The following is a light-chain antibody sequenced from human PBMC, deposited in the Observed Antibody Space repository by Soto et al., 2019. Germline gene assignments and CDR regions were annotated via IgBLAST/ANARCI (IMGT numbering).Light chain of an antibody. Sequence: QSALTQPDSVSGSPGQSITISCTGTSNDIGNYNYVSWYQQHPGKAPKVMIYEVSNRPSGISNRFSGSKSGNTASLTISGLQAEDEADYYCTSYTTISTLYVFGSGTRSPS. J-gene: IGLJ1*01. CDR3: TSYTTISTLYV. CDR2: EVS. V-gene: IGLV2-14*01. CDR1: SNDIGNYNY.